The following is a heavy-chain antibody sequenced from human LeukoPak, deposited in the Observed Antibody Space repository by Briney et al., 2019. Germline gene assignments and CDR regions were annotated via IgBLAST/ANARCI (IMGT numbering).Heavy chain of an antibody. V-gene: IGHV6-1*01. CDR1: GDSVSSYSAA. D-gene: IGHD3-3*01. CDR2: TYYRSNWYN. CDR3: ARDPEWVYDTFDV. J-gene: IGHJ3*01. Sequence: SQTLSLTCAISGDSVSSYSAAWNWIRQSPSRGLEWLGRTYYRSNWYNDYAGSLRGRITINPDTSWNQFSLHLSSVTPDDTAVYYCARDPEWVYDTFDVWGQGTMVTVSS.